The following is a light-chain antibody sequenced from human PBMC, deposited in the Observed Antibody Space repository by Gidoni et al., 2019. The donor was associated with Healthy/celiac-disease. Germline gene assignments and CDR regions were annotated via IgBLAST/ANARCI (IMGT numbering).Light chain of an antibody. CDR2: EVS. CDR1: SSDVGSYNL. CDR3: CSYAGSSTFGVV. V-gene: IGLV2-23*02. J-gene: IGLJ2*01. Sequence: QSALTHPASAPGSRGPSTTISCTGTSSDVGSYNLVSWYQQHPGKAPKLMIYEVSKRPSGGSNRFSGSKTGNTASLTISGLQAEDEADYYCCSYAGSSTFGVVFGGGTKLTVL.